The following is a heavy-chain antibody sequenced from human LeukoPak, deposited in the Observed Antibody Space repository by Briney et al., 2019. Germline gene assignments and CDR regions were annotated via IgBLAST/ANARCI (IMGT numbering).Heavy chain of an antibody. J-gene: IGHJ5*02. CDR1: GFTFSSYA. CDR2: ISYDGSNK. Sequence: PGRSLRLSCAASGFTFSSYAMHWVRQAPGKGLEWVAVISYDGSNKYYADSVKGRFTISRDNSKNTLYLQMNSLRAEDTAVYYCARADWNYDNWFDPWGQGTLVTVSS. D-gene: IGHD1-7*01. V-gene: IGHV3-30-3*01. CDR3: ARADWNYDNWFDP.